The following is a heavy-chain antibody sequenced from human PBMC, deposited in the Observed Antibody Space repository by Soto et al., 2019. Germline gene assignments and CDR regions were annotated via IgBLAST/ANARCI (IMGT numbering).Heavy chain of an antibody. D-gene: IGHD4-17*01. Sequence: EVQLVESGGGLVKPGGSLRLSCAASGFTFSNAWMSWVRQAPGKGLEWVGRIKSKTDGGTTDYAAPVKGRFTISRDDSKNTLYLQMNSLKTEDTAVYYCTTCPWVYDYGEYDAFDIWGQGTMVTVSS. CDR2: IKSKTDGGTT. CDR3: TTCPWVYDYGEYDAFDI. V-gene: IGHV3-15*01. J-gene: IGHJ3*02. CDR1: GFTFSNAW.